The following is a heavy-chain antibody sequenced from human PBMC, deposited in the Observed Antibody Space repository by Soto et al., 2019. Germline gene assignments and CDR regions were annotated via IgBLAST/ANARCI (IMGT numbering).Heavy chain of an antibody. CDR1: GYTFINHG. J-gene: IGHJ4*02. CDR3: ARDFYPLAYYFDP. V-gene: IGHV1-18*04. CDR2: VSGSNGNT. Sequence: QVQLVQSEAEVKKPGASVKVSCEASGYTFINHGISWVRQAPGQGLEWMGCVSGSNGNTKYAQKFQGRVTMTTETSTSTAHMELRNLRSDDTAVYFCARDFYPLAYYFDPCGQGTLVTVSS.